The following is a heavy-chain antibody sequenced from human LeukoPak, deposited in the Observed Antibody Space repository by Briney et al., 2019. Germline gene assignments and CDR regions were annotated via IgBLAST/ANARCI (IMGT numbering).Heavy chain of an antibody. Sequence: SETLSLTCTVSGASIYSSDYSWGWIRQSPGKGLEWIGNISYSGTPYYNPSLKSRVTISLDTSKNQFSLKLSSVTAADTAVYYCARGLWFGESPNWYFDLWGRGTLVTVSS. J-gene: IGHJ2*01. CDR1: GASIYSSDYS. D-gene: IGHD3-10*01. CDR2: ISYSGTP. V-gene: IGHV4-39*01. CDR3: ARGLWFGESPNWYFDL.